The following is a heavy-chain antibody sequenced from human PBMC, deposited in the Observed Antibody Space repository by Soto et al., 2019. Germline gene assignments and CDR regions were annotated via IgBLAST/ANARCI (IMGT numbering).Heavy chain of an antibody. V-gene: IGHV1-46*01. CDR2: VYVTGTGT. CDR1: GYPFTTYH. J-gene: IGHJ4*02. Sequence: VKVSCKASGYPFTTYHLHWVRQAPGQGLEWMGIVYVTGTGTRSAQKFQGRLTMTRDRSTSTVYMELSSLRSEDTAVYYCARPEGYGSGSYYFDSWGQGTLVTVSS. CDR3: ARPEGYGSGSYYFDS. D-gene: IGHD3-10*01.